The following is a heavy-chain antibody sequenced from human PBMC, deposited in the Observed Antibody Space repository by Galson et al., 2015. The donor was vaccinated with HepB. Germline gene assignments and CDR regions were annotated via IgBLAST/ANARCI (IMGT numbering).Heavy chain of an antibody. V-gene: IGHV3-53*01. CDR3: ARDDYGALDY. CDR2: IYSGGST. J-gene: IGHJ4*02. Sequence: SLRLSCAASGFTVGSNYMSWVRQAPGKGLEWVSVIYSGGSTYYADSVKGRFTISRDNSKNTLYLQMNSLRAEDTAVYYCARDDYGALDYWGQGTLVTVSS. CDR1: GFTVGSNY. D-gene: IGHD4-17*01.